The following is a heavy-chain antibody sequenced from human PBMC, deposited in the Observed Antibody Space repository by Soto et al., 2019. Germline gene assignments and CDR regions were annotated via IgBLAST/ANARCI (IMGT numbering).Heavy chain of an antibody. CDR1: GGSISSGGYS. J-gene: IGHJ4*02. CDR2: MYHSGST. CDR3: ARAKTFSSGWYHDD. Sequence: SETLSLTCAVSGGSISSGGYSWSWIRRPPGKGLEWIGYMYHSGSTYYNPSLKSRVTISIDRSKNQFSLKLSSVTAADTAVYYCARAKTFSSGWYHDDWGQGTLVTVSS. V-gene: IGHV4-30-2*01. D-gene: IGHD6-13*01.